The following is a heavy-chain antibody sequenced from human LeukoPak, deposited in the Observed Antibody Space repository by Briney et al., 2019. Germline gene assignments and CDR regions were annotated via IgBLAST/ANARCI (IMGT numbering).Heavy chain of an antibody. V-gene: IGHV4-39*07. D-gene: IGHD2-2*03. CDR2: IYYSGST. J-gene: IGHJ6*02. Sequence: SQTLSLTCTVSGGSITNYFWSWIRQPPGKGLEWIGSIYYSGSTYYNPPLKSRVTISVDTSKNQFSLKLSSVTAADTAVYYCARDLMDPGAYYYYGMDVWGQGTTVTVSS. CDR3: ARDLMDPGAYYYYGMDV. CDR1: GGSITNYF.